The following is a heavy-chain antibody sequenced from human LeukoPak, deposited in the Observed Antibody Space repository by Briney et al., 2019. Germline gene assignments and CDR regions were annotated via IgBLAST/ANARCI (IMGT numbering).Heavy chain of an antibody. Sequence: SETLSLTCSVSGHPVNSYYWSWTRQPPGKGLEWIGYVSHDGTTNYTPSLRSRVIIAVDTAKNHISLKLTSVTAANPAVYYCARMACERDGCSNHWGQGALVTVSS. D-gene: IGHD2-21*01. J-gene: IGHJ4*02. CDR3: ARMACERDGCSNH. CDR1: GHPVNSYY. CDR2: VSHDGTT. V-gene: IGHV4-59*08.